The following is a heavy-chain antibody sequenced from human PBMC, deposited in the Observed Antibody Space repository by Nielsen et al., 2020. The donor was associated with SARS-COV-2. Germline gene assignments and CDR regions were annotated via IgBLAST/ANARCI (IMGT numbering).Heavy chain of an antibody. Sequence: SETLSLTCAVYGGSFREYYWSWIRQSPGKGLEWIGEITHRGHTNYKPSLRSRVTISVDTPKNQFSLKLDSVTAADTAVYYCARVVPRYSGTACYFDYWGQGTLVTVSS. CDR2: ITHRGHT. D-gene: IGHD1-26*01. CDR1: GGSFREYY. CDR3: ARVVPRYSGTACYFDY. V-gene: IGHV4-34*01. J-gene: IGHJ4*02.